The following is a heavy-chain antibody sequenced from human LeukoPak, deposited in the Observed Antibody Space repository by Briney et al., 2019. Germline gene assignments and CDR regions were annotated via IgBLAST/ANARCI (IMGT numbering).Heavy chain of an antibody. CDR1: GFTFSSYW. CDR2: IKQDGSEK. V-gene: IGHV3-7*04. J-gene: IGHJ4*02. CDR3: VRGGGDFDY. Sequence: QSGGSLRLSCAASGFTFSSYWMSWVRQAPGKGLEWVANIKQDGSEKYYVDSVKGRFTISKDDGKNSLHLQMNSLRVEDTAVYYCVRGGGDFDYWGQGTLVTAS. D-gene: IGHD3-16*01.